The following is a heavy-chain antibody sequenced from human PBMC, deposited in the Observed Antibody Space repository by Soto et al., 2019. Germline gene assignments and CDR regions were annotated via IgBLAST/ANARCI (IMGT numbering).Heavy chain of an antibody. CDR1: GFTFRKYA. D-gene: IGHD2-2*01. CDR2: ISESGATT. Sequence: EVLLLESGGGLVQPGGSLRLSCEVSGFTFRKYAMSWVRQAPGEGPEWVSSISESGATTYYADSVKARFIISRDNYKNMLFLQLNSLRVEDTAIYYCATLPRVPSASVYYYDLDVWGQGTAVTVSS. J-gene: IGHJ6*02. V-gene: IGHV3-23*01. CDR3: ATLPRVPSASVYYYDLDV.